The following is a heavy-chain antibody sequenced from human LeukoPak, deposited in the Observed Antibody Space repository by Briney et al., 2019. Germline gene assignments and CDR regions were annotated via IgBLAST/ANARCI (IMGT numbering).Heavy chain of an antibody. D-gene: IGHD3-22*01. CDR3: ARPAAPAFGHYYESSGWALDI. V-gene: IGHV5-51*01. CDR1: GNRFAGFW. J-gene: IGHJ3*02. Sequence: GESPKTPLSSSGNRFAGFWIGWVRQMPGTGLEWMGLIYSGESDPRFWPSFQGQVTIPVEQSISTAYLQWSSMKASDTAMYYCARPAAPAFGHYYESSGWALDIWGQGTVVTVSS. CDR2: IYSGESDP.